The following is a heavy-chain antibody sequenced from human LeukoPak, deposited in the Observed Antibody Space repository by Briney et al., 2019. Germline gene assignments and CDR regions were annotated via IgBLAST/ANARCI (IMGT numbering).Heavy chain of an antibody. J-gene: IGHJ4*02. CDR2: ISYDGSNK. CDR3: ARDPDGYSSGWYSS. CDR1: GFTFSSYG. Sequence: PGGSLRLSCAASGFTFSSYGMHWVRQAPGKGLEWVAVISYDGSNKYYADSVKGRFTISRDNSKNTLYLQMNSLRAEDTAVYYCARDPDGYSSGWYSSWGQGTLVTVSS. D-gene: IGHD6-19*01. V-gene: IGHV3-30*03.